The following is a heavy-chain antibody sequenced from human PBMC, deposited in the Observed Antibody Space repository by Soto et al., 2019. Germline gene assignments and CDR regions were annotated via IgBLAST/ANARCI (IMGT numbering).Heavy chain of an antibody. CDR2: IKQDGSEK. CDR1: GFSFSSYW. V-gene: IGHV3-7*05. Sequence: GGSLRLSCAASGFSFSSYWMSWVRQAPGKGLEWVANIKQDGSEKDYVDSVKGRFTISRDNAKNSLYLQMNSLRAEDTAVYYCARDNSMIVVACPLLDHWGQGTLVAVSS. CDR3: ARDNSMIVVACPLLDH. J-gene: IGHJ4*02. D-gene: IGHD3-22*01.